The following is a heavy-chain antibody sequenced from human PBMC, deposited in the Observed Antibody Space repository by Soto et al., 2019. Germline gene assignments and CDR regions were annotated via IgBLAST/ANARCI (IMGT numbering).Heavy chain of an antibody. V-gene: IGHV1-3*01. Sequence: QVQLVQSGAEVKKPGASVKVSCKASGYTFTSYAMHWVRQAPGQRLEWMGWINAGNGNTKYSQKFQGRVTITRDTSASTAYMELSSLRSEDTAAYYCARDAYSSSWPIPLDYWGQGTLVTVSS. CDR3: ARDAYSSSWPIPLDY. CDR2: INAGNGNT. CDR1: GYTFTSYA. J-gene: IGHJ4*02. D-gene: IGHD6-13*01.